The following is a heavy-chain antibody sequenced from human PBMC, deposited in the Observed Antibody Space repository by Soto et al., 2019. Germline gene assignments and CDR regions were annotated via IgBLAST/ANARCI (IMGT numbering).Heavy chain of an antibody. Sequence: ASVKVSCTASGYTFTSYGISWVRQAPGQGLEWMGWISAYNGNTNYAQKLQGRVTMTTDTSTSTAYMELRSLRSDDTAVYYCARNTYYGSGSYYNDAFDIWGQGTMVTVSS. J-gene: IGHJ3*02. D-gene: IGHD3-10*01. CDR2: ISAYNGNT. V-gene: IGHV1-18*01. CDR3: ARNTYYGSGSYYNDAFDI. CDR1: GYTFTSYG.